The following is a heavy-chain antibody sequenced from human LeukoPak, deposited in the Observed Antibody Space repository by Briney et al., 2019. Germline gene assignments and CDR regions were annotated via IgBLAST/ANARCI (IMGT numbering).Heavy chain of an antibody. J-gene: IGHJ4*02. Sequence: GGSLRLSCAASGFTFSRYSLNWVRQAPGKGLVWLSYIDDDSRPIYYADSARGRFTIFRDNAKNSLFLQMSSLRAEDTAVYYCARGGTGDGNYFDYWGQGTLVTVSS. V-gene: IGHV3-48*01. D-gene: IGHD7-27*01. CDR1: GFTFSRYS. CDR3: ARGGTGDGNYFDY. CDR2: IDDDSRPI.